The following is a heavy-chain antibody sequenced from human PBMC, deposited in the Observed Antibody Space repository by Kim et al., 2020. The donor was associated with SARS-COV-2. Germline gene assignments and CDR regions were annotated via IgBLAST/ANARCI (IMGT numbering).Heavy chain of an antibody. V-gene: IGHV4-59*01. CDR3: ARSWSSGWYGAFDI. J-gene: IGHJ3*02. Sequence: TPSLKSRGTISVDTSKNQFSLKLSSVTAADTAVYYCARSWSSGWYGAFDIWGQGTRVTVSS. D-gene: IGHD6-13*01.